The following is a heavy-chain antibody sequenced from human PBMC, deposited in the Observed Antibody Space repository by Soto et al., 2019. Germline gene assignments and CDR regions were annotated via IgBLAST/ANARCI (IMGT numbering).Heavy chain of an antibody. J-gene: IGHJ4*02. CDR2: ITWNGGTA. V-gene: IGHV3-9*01. CDR1: GFTFDDFA. D-gene: IGHD5-12*01. CDR3: AKDSGRDGYTPFDY. Sequence: EVHLVESGGGLVQPGRSLRLSCAASGFTFDDFAMHWVRQPPGKGLEWVSIITWNGGTAAYADSVKGRFIISIDNVKHSLYLQMNSLRAEDTALYFCAKDSGRDGYTPFDYWGQGTLVTVSS.